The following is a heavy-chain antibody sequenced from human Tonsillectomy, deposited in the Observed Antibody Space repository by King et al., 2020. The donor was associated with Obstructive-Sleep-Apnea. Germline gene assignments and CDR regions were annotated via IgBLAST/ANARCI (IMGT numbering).Heavy chain of an antibody. CDR2: IKSKTDGGTK. CDR1: GFTFSNAW. CDR3: TTVREVTAPGYFDY. V-gene: IGHV3-15*01. Sequence: VQLVESGGGLVKPGGSLRLSCAASGFTFSNAWMSWVRQAPGKGLEWVGRIKSKTDGGTKDYAAPVKGRFTISRDGSKNTLYLQMNSLKTEDTAVYYCTTVREVTAPGYFDYWGQGTLVTVSS. D-gene: IGHD2-21*02. J-gene: IGHJ4*02.